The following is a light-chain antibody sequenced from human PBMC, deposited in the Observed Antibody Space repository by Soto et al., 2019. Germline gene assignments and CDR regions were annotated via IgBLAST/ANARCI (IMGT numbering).Light chain of an antibody. CDR3: CSYGGSSPYV. J-gene: IGLJ1*01. Sequence: QSALTQPPSVSGSPGQSVTISCTGTSSDVGGYDYVSWYQQHPGKAPKLLIYDVTKRPSGVPDRFSGSKSGNTASLTISGLQAEDEADFFCCSYGGSSPYVFGTGTKLTVL. V-gene: IGLV2-11*01. CDR2: DVT. CDR1: SSDVGGYDY.